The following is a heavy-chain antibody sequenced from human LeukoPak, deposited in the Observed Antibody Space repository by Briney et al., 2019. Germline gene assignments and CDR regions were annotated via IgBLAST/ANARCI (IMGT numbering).Heavy chain of an antibody. J-gene: IGHJ4*02. Sequence: GRSLRLSCAASGFTFSSYGMHWVRQAPGKGLEWVAVISYDGSNKYYADSVKGRFTISRDNSKNTLYLQMNSLRAEDTAVYYCAKERRVLGRSSSGYDYWGQGTLVTVSS. D-gene: IGHD6-13*01. CDR3: AKERRVLGRSSSGYDY. V-gene: IGHV3-30*18. CDR2: ISYDGSNK. CDR1: GFTFSSYG.